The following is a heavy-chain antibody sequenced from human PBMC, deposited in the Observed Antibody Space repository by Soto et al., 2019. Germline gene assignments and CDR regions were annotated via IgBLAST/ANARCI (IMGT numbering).Heavy chain of an antibody. D-gene: IGHD2-21*01. V-gene: IGHV3-33*03. J-gene: IGHJ5*02. CDR2: ISNDENIK. Sequence: GGSLRLSCVASGFNFGDFVMHWVRQAPGKGLEWLTVISNDENIKQDSVRGRFAIARDNAENSLYLQMNSLRVEDTGVYYCASARHIGPWGQGTLVTFSS. CDR1: GFNFGDFV. CDR3: ASARHIGP.